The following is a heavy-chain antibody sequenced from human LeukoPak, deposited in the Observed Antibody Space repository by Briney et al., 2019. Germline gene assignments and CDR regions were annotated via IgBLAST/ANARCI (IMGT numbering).Heavy chain of an antibody. D-gene: IGHD3-22*01. J-gene: IGHJ6*02. V-gene: IGHV1-69*04. CDR3: AREETDYDSSGYPLYYYYYGMDV. CDR1: GGTFSSYA. Sequence: SVKVSCKASGGTFSSYAISWVRQAPGQGLEWMGRIIPILGIANYAQKFQGRVTITADKSMSTAYMELSSLRSEDTAVYYCAREETDYDSSGYPLYYYYYGMDVWGQGTTVTVSS. CDR2: IIPILGIA.